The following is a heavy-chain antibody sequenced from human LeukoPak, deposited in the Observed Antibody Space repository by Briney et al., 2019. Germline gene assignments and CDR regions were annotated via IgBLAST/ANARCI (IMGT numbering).Heavy chain of an antibody. J-gene: IGHJ6*02. D-gene: IGHD5-12*01. V-gene: IGHV3-30*18. CDR2: ISYDGSNK. Sequence: GRSLRLSCAASRFTFSSYGMHWVRQAPGKGLEWVAVISYDGSNKYYADSVKGRFTISRDNSKNTLYLQMNSLRAEDTAVYYCAKVGGYDDYYYYYGMDVWGQGTTVTVSS. CDR1: RFTFSSYG. CDR3: AKVGGYDDYYYYYGMDV.